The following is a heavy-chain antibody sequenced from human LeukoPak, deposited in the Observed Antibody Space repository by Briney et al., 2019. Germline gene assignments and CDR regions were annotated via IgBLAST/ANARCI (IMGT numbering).Heavy chain of an antibody. CDR2: VRNKADGYRT. V-gene: IGHV3-72*01. J-gene: IGHJ4*02. CDR1: GFTFSPHY. Sequence: GGPLRLSCAASGFTFSPHYMAWVRLFPGRGREGVGLVRNKADGYRTIYSASVKGRFTISRDDSKNSVYLQMDSLKTEDTAVYYCGDLGSAGTDHWGQGTLVTVSS. CDR3: GDLGSAGTDH. D-gene: IGHD3-3*01.